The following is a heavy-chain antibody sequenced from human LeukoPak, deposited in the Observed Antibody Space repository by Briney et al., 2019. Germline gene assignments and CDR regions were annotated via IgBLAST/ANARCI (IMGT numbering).Heavy chain of an antibody. CDR3: ASSHSSSWYVPDY. J-gene: IGHJ4*02. CDR1: GGTFSSYA. Sequence: SVKVSCKASGGTFSSYAISWVRQAPGQGLEWMGGIIPIFGTANYAQKFQGRVTITADESTSTAYMELSSLRSEDAAVYYCASSHSSSWYVPDYWGQGTLVTVSS. CDR2: IIPIFGTA. D-gene: IGHD6-13*01. V-gene: IGHV1-69*13.